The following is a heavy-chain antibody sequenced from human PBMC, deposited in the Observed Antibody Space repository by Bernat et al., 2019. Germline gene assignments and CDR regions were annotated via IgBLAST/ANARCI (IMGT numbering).Heavy chain of an antibody. CDR1: GFTFSSYA. CDR2: ISGSGGSP. J-gene: IGHJ4*02. CDR3: AKINDFWSGYYDY. V-gene: IGHV3-23*04. Sequence: EVQLVESGGGLVQPGGSLRLSCVASGFTFSSYAMSWVRQAPGKGLEWVSAISGSGGSPYYADSVKGRFTISRDNSKNTLYLQMNSLRAEDTAVYYCAKINDFWSGYYDYWGQGTLVTVSS. D-gene: IGHD3-3*01.